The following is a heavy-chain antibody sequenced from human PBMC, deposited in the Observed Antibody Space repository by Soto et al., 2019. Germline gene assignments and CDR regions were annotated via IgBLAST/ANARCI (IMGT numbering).Heavy chain of an antibody. Sequence: ESGGGLVQPGRSLRLSCAASGFTFDDYAMHWVRQAPGKGLEWVSGISWNSGSIGYADSVKGRFTISRDNAKNSLYLQMNSLRAEDTALYYCAKDMGGHIVVVTDWGQGTLVTVSS. V-gene: IGHV3-9*01. CDR3: AKDMGGHIVVVTD. J-gene: IGHJ4*02. D-gene: IGHD2-21*02. CDR1: GFTFDDYA. CDR2: ISWNSGSI.